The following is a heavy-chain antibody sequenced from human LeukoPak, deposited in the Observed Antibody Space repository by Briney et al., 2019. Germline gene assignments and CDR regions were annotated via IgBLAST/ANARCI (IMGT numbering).Heavy chain of an antibody. V-gene: IGHV3-48*01. CDR1: GFTFNGYG. J-gene: IGHJ4*02. CDR2: ISSISSTI. CDR3: ARESNTGTFDY. Sequence: GGSLRLSCTASGFTFNGYGMNWVRQAPGKGLEWVSYISSISSTIYYSDSVKGRFTISRDNAKNPLYLQMNSLRAEDTAVYYCARESNTGTFDYWGQGTLVTVSS. D-gene: IGHD1-14*01.